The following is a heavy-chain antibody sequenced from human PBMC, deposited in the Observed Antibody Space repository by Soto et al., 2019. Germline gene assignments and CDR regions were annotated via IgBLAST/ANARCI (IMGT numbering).Heavy chain of an antibody. CDR3: ARDTYYDFWSGYSPALYGMDV. V-gene: IGHV1-69*13. CDR2: IIPIFGTA. J-gene: IGHJ6*02. CDR1: GEGFACCY. D-gene: IGHD3-3*01. Sequence: GTSVEVCWKASGEGFACCYMHWVRQAPGQELGWMGRIIPIFGTANYAQKFQGRVTITADASTSTAYMELRSLRSDDTAVYYCARDTYYDFWSGYSPALYGMDVWGQGTTVTVSS.